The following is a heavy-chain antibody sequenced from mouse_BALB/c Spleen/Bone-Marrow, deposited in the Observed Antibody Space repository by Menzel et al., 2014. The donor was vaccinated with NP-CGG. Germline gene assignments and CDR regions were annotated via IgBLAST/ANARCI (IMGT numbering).Heavy chain of an antibody. D-gene: IGHD4-1*01. CDR2: IDPANGNS. CDR3: ARWEYYAMDY. V-gene: IGHV14-3*02. J-gene: IGHJ4*01. Sequence: EVQLQQSGAELVKPGASVKLSCTASGFNIRDTYMHWVKQRPEQGLEWIGRIDPANGNSKYDPKFQGKATITADTSSNTAYLQLSSLTSEDTAVYYCARWEYYAMDYWGQGTSVTVSS. CDR1: GFNIRDTY.